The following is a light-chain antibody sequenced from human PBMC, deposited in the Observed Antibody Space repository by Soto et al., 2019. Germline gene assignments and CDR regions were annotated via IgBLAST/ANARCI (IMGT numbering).Light chain of an antibody. CDR1: SSNIGSNP. CDR2: SNN. J-gene: IGLJ2*01. CDR3: AAWDDSLNGVV. Sequence: QSVVTQPPSASGTPGQRVTISCSGSSSNIGSNPVNWYKQLPGTAPKLLIYSNNQRPSGVPDRFSGSRSGTSASLAISGLQSEDEADYYCAAWDDSLNGVVFGGGTKVTVL. V-gene: IGLV1-44*01.